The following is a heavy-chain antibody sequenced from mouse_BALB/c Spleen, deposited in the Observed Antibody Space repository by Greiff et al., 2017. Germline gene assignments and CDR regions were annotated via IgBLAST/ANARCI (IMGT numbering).Heavy chain of an antibody. V-gene: IGHV2-9*02. J-gene: IGHJ4*01. CDR1: GFSLTSYG. Sequence: QVQLKESGPGLVAPSQSLSITCTVSGFSLTSYGVHWVRQPPGKGLEWLGVIWAGGSTNYNSALMSRLSISKDNSKSQVFLKMNSLQTDDTAMYYCARGPDRAMDYWGQGTSVTVSS. CDR3: ARGPDRAMDY. CDR2: IWAGGST.